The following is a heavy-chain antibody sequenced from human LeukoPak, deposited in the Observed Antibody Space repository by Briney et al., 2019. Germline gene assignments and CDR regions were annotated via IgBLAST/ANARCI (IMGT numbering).Heavy chain of an antibody. CDR1: GGTFSSYA. Sequence: SVKVSCKASGGTFSSYAISWVRQAPGQGLEWMGGIIPIFGTANYAQKFQGRVTITADESTSTAYMELSSLRSEDTAVYYCARGSYSNYVPAGWFDPWGQGTLVTVSS. CDR2: IIPIFGTA. CDR3: ARGSYSNYVPAGWFDP. D-gene: IGHD4-11*01. V-gene: IGHV1-69*13. J-gene: IGHJ5*02.